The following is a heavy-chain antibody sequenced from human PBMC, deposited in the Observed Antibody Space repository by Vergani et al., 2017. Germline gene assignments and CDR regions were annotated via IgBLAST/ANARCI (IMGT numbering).Heavy chain of an antibody. CDR3: TRSYGMSSSWIDY. D-gene: IGHD2/OR15-2a*01. Sequence: EVELVQSGAEVKKPGDSLKISCKASGYGFSNYWIGWVRQKPGKGLEWMGIIYPGDSDARYTWTFQGQVTISVDKSINTAYLQLTRLKASDTAMYFCTRSYGMSSSWIDYWGQGTQVTVSS. CDR1: GYGFSNYW. CDR2: IYPGDSDA. V-gene: IGHV5-51*03. J-gene: IGHJ5*01.